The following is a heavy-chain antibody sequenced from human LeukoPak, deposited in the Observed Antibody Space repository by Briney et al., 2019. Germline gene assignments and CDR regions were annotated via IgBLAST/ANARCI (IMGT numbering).Heavy chain of an antibody. V-gene: IGHV3-21*01. CDR2: ISSGSGYI. J-gene: IGHJ5*01. CDR1: GFTFSSYT. CDR3: VRGWFDF. Sequence: GGSLRLSCATSGFTFSSYTMSWVRQAPGKGLEWVSSISSGSGYIKYAGSVKGRFTISRDNAENSVFLQMSSLRVDDTALYYCVRGWFDFWGPGTPVTVSS.